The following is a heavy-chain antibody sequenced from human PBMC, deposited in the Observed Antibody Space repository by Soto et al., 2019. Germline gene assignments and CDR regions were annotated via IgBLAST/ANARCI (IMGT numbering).Heavy chain of an antibody. CDR1: GFTFSRSA. D-gene: IGHD3-10*01. CDR3: ARDQAVRRAIDY. J-gene: IGHJ4*02. V-gene: IGHV3-33*01. CDR2: IWYDGSNK. Sequence: PGGSLRLSCAASGFTFSRSAMHWVRQAPGKGLEWVAVIWYDGSNKYYGESVKGRFTISRDNSKSTLYLQMNSLRAEDTAVYYCARDQAVRRAIDYWGQGTLVTVPQ.